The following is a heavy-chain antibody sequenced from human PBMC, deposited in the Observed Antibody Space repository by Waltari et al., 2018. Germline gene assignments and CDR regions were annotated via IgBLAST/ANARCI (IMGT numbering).Heavy chain of an antibody. Sequence: QVQLVQSGAEVKKPGASVKVSCKASGYTFTSYYMHWVRQAPGQGLEWMGIINPSGGSTSYAQKFQGRVTMTRDTSTSTVYMELSSLRSEDTAVYYCARDMVFRTVTTMFAFDIWGQGTMVTVSS. V-gene: IGHV1-46*01. CDR2: INPSGGST. CDR1: GYTFTSYY. CDR3: ARDMVFRTVTTMFAFDI. D-gene: IGHD4-17*01. J-gene: IGHJ3*02.